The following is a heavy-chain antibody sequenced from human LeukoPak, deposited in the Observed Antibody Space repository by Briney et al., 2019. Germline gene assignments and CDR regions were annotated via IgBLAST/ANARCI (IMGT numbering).Heavy chain of an antibody. D-gene: IGHD2-2*01. CDR2: IIPIFGTA. J-gene: IGHJ5*02. V-gene: IGHV1-69*05. CDR1: GGTFSSYA. Sequence: SVKVSCKASGGTFSSYAISWVRQAPGQGLEWMGGIIPIFGTANYAQKFQGRVTITTDESTSTAYMELSSLRSEDAAVYYCARSPVVPAAAWFDPWGQGTLVTVSS. CDR3: ARSPVVPAAAWFDP.